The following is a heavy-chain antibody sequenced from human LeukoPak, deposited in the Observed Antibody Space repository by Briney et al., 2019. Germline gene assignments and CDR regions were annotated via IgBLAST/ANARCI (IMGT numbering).Heavy chain of an antibody. CDR1: GFTFRDSY. CDR2: INSVSNII. V-gene: IGHV3-11*04. CDR3: VREYSSSSGRVFDY. Sequence: PGGSLRLSCAASGFTFRDSYMSWIRQAPGKGLEWLSYINSVSNIISYADSVKGRFTTSRDNAKNTLYLQMNSLRAEDTAVYYCVREYSSSSGRVFDYWGQGTLVTVSS. D-gene: IGHD6-6*01. J-gene: IGHJ4*02.